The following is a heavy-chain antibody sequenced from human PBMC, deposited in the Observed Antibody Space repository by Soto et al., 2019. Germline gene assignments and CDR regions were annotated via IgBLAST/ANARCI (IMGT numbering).Heavy chain of an antibody. CDR3: ARAILMVRGVISCFDP. CDR1: GFTFSSYS. Sequence: EVQLVESGGGLVQPGGSLSLSCAASGFTFSSYSMNWVRQAPGKGLEWVSSISSSSSYIYYADSVKGRFTISRDNAKNSLYLQMNSLRAEDTAVYYCARAILMVRGVISCFDPWGQGTLVTVSS. V-gene: IGHV3-21*01. CDR2: ISSSSSYI. J-gene: IGHJ5*02. D-gene: IGHD3-10*01.